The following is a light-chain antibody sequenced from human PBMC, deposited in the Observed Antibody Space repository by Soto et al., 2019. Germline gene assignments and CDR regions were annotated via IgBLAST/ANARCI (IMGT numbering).Light chain of an antibody. J-gene: IGKJ1*01. CDR1: QGISNY. V-gene: IGKV1-17*03. CDR2: AAS. Sequence: DIQMTQSPSAMSESVGDRVTITCRASQGISNYLAWFQQKPGKVPERLIYAASRLQGGVPSRFSGSGSGTDFTLTISSLQPEDIATYYCQKYHSAPRTFGQGTKVDIK. CDR3: QKYHSAPRT.